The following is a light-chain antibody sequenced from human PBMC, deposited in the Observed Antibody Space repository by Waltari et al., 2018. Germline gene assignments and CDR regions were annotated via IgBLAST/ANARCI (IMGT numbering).Light chain of an antibody. CDR1: QAISGW. V-gene: IGKV1-12*01. J-gene: IGKJ4*01. CDR2: GAS. CDR3: QQATSLPLT. Sequence: DIQMTQSPSSVSASEGDRVTITCRASQAISGWLAWYQQKPGRAPKLLIYGASSLLSGVSARFRGSGSGTDFTLTISSLQPEDVAVYYCQQATSLPLTFGGGTRVEIK.